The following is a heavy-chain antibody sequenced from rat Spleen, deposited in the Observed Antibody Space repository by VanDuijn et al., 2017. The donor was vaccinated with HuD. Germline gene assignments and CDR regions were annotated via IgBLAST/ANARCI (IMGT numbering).Heavy chain of an antibody. CDR2: IGGGGST. V-gene: IGHV2-15*01. D-gene: IGHD1-3*01. Sequence: QVQLKESGPGLVQPSRTLSLTCTVSGFSLGHSGVSWVRQPPGKGLEWIAEIGGGGSTHYNSVFKSRLSISRDTSKNQVLLKMNSLQTEDTARYFCAREGPFNPFAYWGQGTLVTVSS. CDR3: AREGPFNPFAY. J-gene: IGHJ3*01. CDR1: GFSLGHSG.